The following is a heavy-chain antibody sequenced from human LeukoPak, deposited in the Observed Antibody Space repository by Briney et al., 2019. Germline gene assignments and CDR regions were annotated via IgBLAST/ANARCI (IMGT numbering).Heavy chain of an antibody. Sequence: GGSLRLSCAASGFTFSSYGMHWVRQAPGKGLGWVAVISYDGSNKYYADSVKGRFTISRDNSKNTLYLQMNSLRAEDTAVYYCAKDTLTRGYSYGYYFDYWGQGTLVTVSS. J-gene: IGHJ4*02. CDR1: GFTFSSYG. CDR3: AKDTLTRGYSYGYYFDY. V-gene: IGHV3-30*18. CDR2: ISYDGSNK. D-gene: IGHD5-18*01.